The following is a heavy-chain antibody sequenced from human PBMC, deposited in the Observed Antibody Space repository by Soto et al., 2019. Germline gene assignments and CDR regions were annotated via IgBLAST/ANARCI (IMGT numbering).Heavy chain of an antibody. V-gene: IGHV1-69*06. Sequence: SVKVSCKASGGAFSSYAISWVRQASGQGLEWMGGIIPIFGTANYAQKFQGRVTITADKSTSTAYMELSSLRSEDTAVYYCARENDYYDSRTLDYWGQGTLVTVSS. CDR1: GGAFSSYA. J-gene: IGHJ4*02. D-gene: IGHD3-22*01. CDR2: IIPIFGTA. CDR3: ARENDYYDSRTLDY.